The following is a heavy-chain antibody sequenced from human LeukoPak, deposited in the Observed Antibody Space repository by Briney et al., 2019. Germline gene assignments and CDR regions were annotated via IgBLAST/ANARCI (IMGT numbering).Heavy chain of an antibody. CDR3: AREEGMEGSSWTDY. V-gene: IGHV1-2*02. J-gene: IGHJ4*02. Sequence: GASVKVSCKASGYTFTGYYMHWVRQAPGQGLEWMGWINPNSGGTNYAQKFQGRVTMTWDTSISTAYMELSRLRSDDTAVYYCAREEGMEGSSWTDYWGQGTLVTVSS. CDR2: INPNSGGT. D-gene: IGHD6-13*01. CDR1: GYTFTGYY.